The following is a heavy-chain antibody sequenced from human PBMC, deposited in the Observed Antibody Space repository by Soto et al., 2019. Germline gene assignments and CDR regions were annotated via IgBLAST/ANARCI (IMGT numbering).Heavy chain of an antibody. D-gene: IGHD6-6*01. V-gene: IGHV3-9*01. CDR2: ISWNSGSI. Sequence: EVQLVESGGGLVQPGRSLRLSCAASGFTFDDYAMHWVRQAPGKGLEWVSGISWNSGSIGYADSVKGRFTISRDNAKNSLYLQMNSLRAEDTALYYCAKDLYSSSSGVNYWGQGTLVTVSS. CDR3: AKDLYSSSSGVNY. J-gene: IGHJ4*02. CDR1: GFTFDDYA.